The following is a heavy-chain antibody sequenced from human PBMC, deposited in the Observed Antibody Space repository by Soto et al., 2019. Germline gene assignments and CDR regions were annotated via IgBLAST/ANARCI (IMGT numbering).Heavy chain of an antibody. V-gene: IGHV3-9*01. J-gene: IGHJ4*02. D-gene: IGHD6-19*01. CDR2: ISWNGGTI. CDR3: AKADLGEVGGTRTNLDY. CDR1: GFTFDDYA. Sequence: EVQSVESGGGLIQPGRSLRLSCAAAGFTFDDYAKHWVRQAPGKGLEWVAGISWNGGTIGYADSVKGRFTISRDNAMNSLHLQMHSLRTEDTALHYCAKADLGEVGGTRTNLDYWGQGTLVTVSS.